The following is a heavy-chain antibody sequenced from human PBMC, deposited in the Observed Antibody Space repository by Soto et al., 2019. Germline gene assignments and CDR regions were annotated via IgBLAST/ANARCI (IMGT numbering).Heavy chain of an antibody. D-gene: IGHD1-1*01. J-gene: IGHJ4*02. V-gene: IGHV4-30-4*01. CDR3: ARGTTYPYY. CDR2: IYDSGST. Sequence: QVQLQESGPGLVKPSQTLSLTCTVSGGSISSGDYYWSWIRPPPGKGLEWSGYIYDSGSTYYNPYLKSRVTISVDTSKNQLSLKLRSVTSAGPAVYYCARGTTYPYYWGQGTLVTVSS. CDR1: GGSISSGDYY.